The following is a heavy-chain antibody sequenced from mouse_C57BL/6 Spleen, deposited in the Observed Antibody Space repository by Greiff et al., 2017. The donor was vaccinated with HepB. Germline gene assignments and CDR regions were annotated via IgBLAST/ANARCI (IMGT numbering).Heavy chain of an antibody. J-gene: IGHJ4*01. D-gene: IGHD2-3*01. Sequence: QVQLKESGPELVKPGASVKISCKASGYAFSSSWMNWVKQRPGKGLEWIGRIYPGDGDTNYNGKFKGKATLTADKSSSTAYMQLSSLTSEDSAVYFCAPLDGYSLYAMDYWGQGTSVTVSS. CDR2: IYPGDGDT. CDR1: GYAFSSSW. V-gene: IGHV1-82*01. CDR3: APLDGYSLYAMDY.